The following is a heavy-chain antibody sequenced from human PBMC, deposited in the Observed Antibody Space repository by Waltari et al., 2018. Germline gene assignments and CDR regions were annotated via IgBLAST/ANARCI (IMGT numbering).Heavy chain of an antibody. D-gene: IGHD3-10*01. CDR2: ISGSGGST. Sequence: EVQLLESGGGLVQPGGSLRLSCAASGFTFSLYAISWVRQAPGKGLDWVSAISGSGGSTYYADSVKGRFTISRDNSKNTLYLQMNSLRAEDTAVYYCAKANMVQGVNVWGQGTTVTVSS. CDR1: GFTFSLYA. CDR3: AKANMVQGVNV. V-gene: IGHV3-23*01. J-gene: IGHJ6*02.